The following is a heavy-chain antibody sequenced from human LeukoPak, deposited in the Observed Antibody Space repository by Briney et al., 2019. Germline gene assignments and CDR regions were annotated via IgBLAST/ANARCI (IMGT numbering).Heavy chain of an antibody. J-gene: IGHJ4*02. CDR3: AKGAYGSGSSYYFDY. CDR2: ISYDGSNK. D-gene: IGHD3-10*01. CDR1: GFIFSSYG. Sequence: GGSLRLSCAASGFIFSSYGMHWVRQAPGKGLEWVAFISYDGSNKYYADSAKGRFTISRDNSKNTLHLQMNSLRAEDTAVYYCAKGAYGSGSSYYFDYWGQGSLVTVSS. V-gene: IGHV3-30*18.